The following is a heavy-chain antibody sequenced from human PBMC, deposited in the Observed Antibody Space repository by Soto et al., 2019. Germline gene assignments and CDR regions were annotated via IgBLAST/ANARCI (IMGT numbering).Heavy chain of an antibody. Sequence: QVQLQQWGAGLLKPSETLSLTCAVYGGSFSGYYWSWIRQPPGKGLEWIGEINHSGSTNYNPSLKSRLTIPVETSKNQFPLKLSSVTAADTAVYYCAREGRRDNWFDPWGQGTLVTVSS. CDR1: GGSFSGYY. CDR3: AREGRRDNWFDP. V-gene: IGHV4-34*01. J-gene: IGHJ5*02. CDR2: INHSGST.